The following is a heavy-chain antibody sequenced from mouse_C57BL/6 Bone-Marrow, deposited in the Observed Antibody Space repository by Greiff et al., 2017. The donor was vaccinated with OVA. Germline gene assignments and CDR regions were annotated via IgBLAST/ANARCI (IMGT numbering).Heavy chain of an antibody. Sequence: EVQVVESEGGLVQPGSSMKLSCTASGFTFSDYYMAWVRQVPEKGLEWVANINYDGSSTYYLDSLKSRFIISRDNAKNILYLQMSSLKSEDTATYYCARDRGFTTVVAENWYFDVWGTGTTVTVSS. V-gene: IGHV5-16*01. CDR3: ARDRGFTTVVAENWYFDV. CDR2: INYDGSST. J-gene: IGHJ1*03. D-gene: IGHD1-1*01. CDR1: GFTFSDYY.